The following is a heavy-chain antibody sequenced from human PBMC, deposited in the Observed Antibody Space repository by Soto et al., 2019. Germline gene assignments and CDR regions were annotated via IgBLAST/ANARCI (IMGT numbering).Heavy chain of an antibody. CDR1: GDSVSSNSAA. CDR3: ARDGPSPSKPHQLGIGAFDI. D-gene: IGHD7-27*01. CDR2: TYYRSKWYN. Sequence: KQSQTLSLTCAISGDSVSSNSAAWNWIRQSPSRGLEWLGRTYYRSKWYNDYAVSVKSRITINPDTSKNQFSLQLNSVTPEDTAVYYCARDGPSPSKPHQLGIGAFDIWGQGTMVTVSS. V-gene: IGHV6-1*01. J-gene: IGHJ3*02.